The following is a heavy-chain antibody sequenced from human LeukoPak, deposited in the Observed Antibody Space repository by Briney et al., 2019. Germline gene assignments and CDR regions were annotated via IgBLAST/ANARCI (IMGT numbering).Heavy chain of an antibody. D-gene: IGHD3-22*01. CDR2: INPNSGGT. Sequence: GASVKVSCKTSGYTFSGFHVHWVRQAPGQGLEWMGWINPNSGGTNYAQKFQGRVTMTRDTSISTAYMELSRLRSDDTAVYYCARAVYYDRLGGTRRYFQHWGQGTLVTVSS. CDR1: GYTFSGFH. J-gene: IGHJ1*01. CDR3: ARAVYYDRLGGTRRYFQH. V-gene: IGHV1-2*02.